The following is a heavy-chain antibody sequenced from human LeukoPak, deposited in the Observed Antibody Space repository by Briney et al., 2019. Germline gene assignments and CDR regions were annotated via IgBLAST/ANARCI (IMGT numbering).Heavy chain of an antibody. D-gene: IGHD6-19*01. J-gene: IGHJ6*03. CDR2: VYYSGST. CDR3: ARISFGVAGTLSFDYYYYYYMDV. CDR1: GGSISSGGYY. V-gene: IGHV4-31*03. Sequence: SETLSLTRTVSGGSISSGGYYWSWIRQHPGKGLEWIGYVYYSGSTYYNPSLKSRVTISVDTSKNQFSLKLSSVTAADTAVYYCARISFGVAGTLSFDYYYYYYMDVWGKGTTVTVSS.